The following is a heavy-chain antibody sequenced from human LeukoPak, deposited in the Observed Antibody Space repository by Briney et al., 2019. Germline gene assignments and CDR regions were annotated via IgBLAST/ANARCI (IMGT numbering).Heavy chain of an antibody. V-gene: IGHV3-21*01. CDR2: ISSSSYI. CDR1: GFTFSSYN. D-gene: IGHD4-23*01. Sequence: GGSLRLSCAASGFTFSSYNMNWVRQAPGKGLEWVSSISSSSYIYYADSVKGRFTISRDNAKNSLYLQMNSLRAEDTAVYYCARDYGGSSPFDYWGQGTLVTVSS. CDR3: ARDYGGSSPFDY. J-gene: IGHJ4*02.